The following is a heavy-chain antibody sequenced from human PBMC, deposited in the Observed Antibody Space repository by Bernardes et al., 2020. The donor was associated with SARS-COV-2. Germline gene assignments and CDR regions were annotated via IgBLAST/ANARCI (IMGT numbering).Heavy chain of an antibody. J-gene: IGHJ4*02. CDR3: ARGRLGAVFGVVPKISKFDY. V-gene: IGHV4-34*01. CDR2: LNHSGST. CDR1: GWSFSGSY. Sequence: ILSLPCSVYGWSFSGSYWSWIRQPPWKGLEWIGELNHSGSTNYNPSLKSRVTISVDTSKNQFSLKLSSVTAADTAVYYCARGRLGAVFGVVPKISKFDYWGQGTLVTVSS. D-gene: IGHD3-3*01.